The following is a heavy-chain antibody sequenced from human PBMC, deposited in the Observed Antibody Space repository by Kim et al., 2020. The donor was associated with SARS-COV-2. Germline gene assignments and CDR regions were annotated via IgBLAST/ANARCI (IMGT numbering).Heavy chain of an antibody. CDR3: ARDTPGQKAYDI. J-gene: IGHJ3*02. V-gene: IGHV6-1*01. Sequence: DYAGSGKSRMTINADTSKNQFSLQLNSVSPEDTAVYYCARDTPGQKAYDIWGQGTMVTVSS.